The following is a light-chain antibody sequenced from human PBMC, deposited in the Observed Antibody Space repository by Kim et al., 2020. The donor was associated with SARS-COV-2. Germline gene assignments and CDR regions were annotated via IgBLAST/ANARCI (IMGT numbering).Light chain of an antibody. J-gene: IGKJ1*01. Sequence: ASVGDRVTLTCRASQDFIDYLAWFQQKQGKAPKSLIYAASRLQSGVPSIFSGSGSGTEFTLTISNLQPEDFVTYYCQQYKFYQWTFGQGTKVEIK. V-gene: IGKV1-16*01. CDR2: AAS. CDR3: QQYKFYQWT. CDR1: QDFIDY.